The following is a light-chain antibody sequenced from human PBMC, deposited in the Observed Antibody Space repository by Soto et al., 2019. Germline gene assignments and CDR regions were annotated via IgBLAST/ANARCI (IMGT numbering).Light chain of an antibody. V-gene: IGKV3-11*01. CDR3: QQRSNWPVT. J-gene: IGKJ1*01. Sequence: EIVLTQSPATLSLSPGERATLSCRASQSVSTYFAWYQHKPGQGPRLLIYDASNRATGIPARFSGSGSGTDFILTIGSLEPEDFAVYYCQQRSNWPVTFGQGTKVEIK. CDR1: QSVSTY. CDR2: DAS.